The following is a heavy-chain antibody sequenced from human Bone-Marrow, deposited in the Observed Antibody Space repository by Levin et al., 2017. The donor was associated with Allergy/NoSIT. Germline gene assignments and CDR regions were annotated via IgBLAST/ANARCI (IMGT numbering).Heavy chain of an antibody. CDR1: GFTFSDYW. D-gene: IGHD2-2*01. CDR2: INQHGNEK. CDR3: ARDGVAPGVYFDS. V-gene: IGHV3-7*01. J-gene: IGHJ4*02. Sequence: SCAASGFTFSDYWMNWVRQAPGKGLEWVANINQHGNEKYYMDSVKGRFTISRDNPKNSLDLQMNSLRAEDTAVYYCARDGVAPGVYFDSWGQGVLVIVSS.